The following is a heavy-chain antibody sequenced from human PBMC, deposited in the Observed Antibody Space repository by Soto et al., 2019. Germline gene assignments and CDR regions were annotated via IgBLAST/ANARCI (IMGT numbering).Heavy chain of an antibody. CDR1: GFNFKKFA. V-gene: IGHV3-23*01. CDR3: AKADGEQWLIPHLDN. J-gene: IGHJ4*02. Sequence: GSLRLSCVASGFNFKKFAMAWVRQAPGEGLEWVSGISCCGGSTSYADSVKGRFSTARDDSKNTPSLQMNGLRVEDTAQYFCAKADGEQWLIPHLDNWGQGTLVTVSS. D-gene: IGHD6-19*01. CDR2: ISCCGGST.